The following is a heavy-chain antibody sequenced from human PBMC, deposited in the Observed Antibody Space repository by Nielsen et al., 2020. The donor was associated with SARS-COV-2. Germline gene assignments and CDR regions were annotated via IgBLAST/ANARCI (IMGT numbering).Heavy chain of an antibody. V-gene: IGHV3-30*18. J-gene: IGHJ4*02. CDR3: AKVGGSGSYYFDY. CDR2: ISYDGSNK. D-gene: IGHD3-10*01. Sequence: GGSLRLSCAASGFTFSSYGMHWVRQAPGKGLEWVAVISYDGSNKYYADSVKGRFTISRDNSKNTLYLQMNSLRAEDTAVYYCAKVGGSGSYYFDYWGQGTLVTVSS. CDR1: GFTFSSYG.